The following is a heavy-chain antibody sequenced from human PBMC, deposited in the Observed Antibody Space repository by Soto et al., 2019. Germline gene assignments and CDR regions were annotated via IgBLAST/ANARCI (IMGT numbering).Heavy chain of an antibody. Sequence: TLSLTCPFSGRSISSGRYYWSWIHQHPGKRLEWIGYIYYIGSTFYNPSLKSRVTISVDTSKNQFSLKLSSVTAADTAVYYCARDRECSGGTCYNYFDYWGQGTLVTV. CDR1: GRSISSGRYY. CDR2: IYYIGST. CDR3: ARDRECSGGTCYNYFDY. J-gene: IGHJ4*02. V-gene: IGHV4-31*03. D-gene: IGHD2-15*01.